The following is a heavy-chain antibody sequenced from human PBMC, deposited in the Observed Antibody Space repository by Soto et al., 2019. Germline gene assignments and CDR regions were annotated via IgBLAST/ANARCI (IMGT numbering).Heavy chain of an antibody. D-gene: IGHD5-18*01. CDR3: ARAIRGFSYVVDY. CDR2: ISGSGATK. V-gene: IGHV3-48*02. J-gene: IGHJ4*02. Sequence: PGGSLRLSCAASGFTFSSHSINWVSQAPGKGLEWVSYISGSGATKYYADSVKGRFTISRDNARNSLYLQMSSLSDEDTAVYYCARAIRGFSYVVDYWGQGTLVTVSS. CDR1: GFTFSSHS.